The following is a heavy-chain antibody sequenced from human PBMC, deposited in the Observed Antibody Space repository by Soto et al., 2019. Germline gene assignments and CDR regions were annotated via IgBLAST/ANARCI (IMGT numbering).Heavy chain of an antibody. Sequence: QVRLVESGGGLVKPEGCLTLSCAASGFSLRDYYMTWIRQAPGKGLELLSYINPGGDVIKYVDSVKGRFTISRDNAKNSLYLHMNNLRAEDTAVYYCTRDPRITDFWGHGTLVTVSS. J-gene: IGHJ4*01. CDR2: INPGGDVI. CDR3: TRDPRITDF. V-gene: IGHV3-11*01. CDR1: GFSLRDYY. D-gene: IGHD3-16*01.